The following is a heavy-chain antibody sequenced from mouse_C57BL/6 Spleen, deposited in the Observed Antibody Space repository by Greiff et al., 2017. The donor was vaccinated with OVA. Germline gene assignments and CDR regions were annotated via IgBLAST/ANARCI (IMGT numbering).Heavy chain of an antibody. V-gene: IGHV5-17*01. CDR2: ISSGSSTI. CDR1: GFTFSDYG. Sequence: VQLKESGGGLVKPGGSLKLSCAASGFTFSDYGMHWVRQAPEKGLEWVAYISSGSSTIYYADTVKGRFTISRDNAKNTLFLQMTSLRSEDTAMYDCATYDGYYAWFAYWGQGTLVTVSA. CDR3: ATYDGYYAWFAY. J-gene: IGHJ3*01. D-gene: IGHD2-3*01.